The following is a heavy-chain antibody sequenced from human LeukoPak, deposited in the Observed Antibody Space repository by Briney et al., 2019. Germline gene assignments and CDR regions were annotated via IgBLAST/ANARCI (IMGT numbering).Heavy chain of an antibody. CDR2: IWSDESNK. J-gene: IGHJ2*01. V-gene: IGHV3-33*01. CDR3: ARGVVGATTGWYFDL. D-gene: IGHD1-26*01. Sequence: GGSLRLSCAASGFTFSNYGMHWVRQAPGKGLEWVAVIWSDESNKYYAGSVKGRFTISRDNFKNTLYLHMNRLRAEDTTVYYCARGVVGATTGWYFDLWGRGTLVTVSS. CDR1: GFTFSNYG.